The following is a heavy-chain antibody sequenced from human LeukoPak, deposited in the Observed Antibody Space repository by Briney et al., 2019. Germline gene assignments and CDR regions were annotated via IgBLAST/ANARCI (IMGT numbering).Heavy chain of an antibody. Sequence: PSETLSLTCAVYGGSFSGYYWSWIRQPPGKGLEWIGEINHSGSTNYNPSLKSRVTISVDTSKNQFSLKLSSVTAADTAVYYCARWGLKAVAGTLDYWGQGTLVTVSS. J-gene: IGHJ4*02. V-gene: IGHV4-34*01. CDR1: GGSFSGYY. D-gene: IGHD6-19*01. CDR2: INHSGST. CDR3: ARWGLKAVAGTLDY.